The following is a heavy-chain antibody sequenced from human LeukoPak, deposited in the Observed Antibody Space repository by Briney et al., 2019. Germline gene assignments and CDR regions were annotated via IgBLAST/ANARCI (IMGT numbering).Heavy chain of an antibody. CDR3: ASGYYYVWDAFDI. CDR1: GFTFSSYG. D-gene: IGHD3-22*01. J-gene: IGHJ3*02. V-gene: IGHV3-30*02. CDR2: IRYDGSNK. Sequence: GGSLRLSCAASGFTFSSYGMHWVRQAPGKGLEWAAFIRYDGSNKYYADSVKGRFTISRDNSKNTLYLQMNSLRAEDTAVYYCASGYYYVWDAFDIWGQGTMVTVSS.